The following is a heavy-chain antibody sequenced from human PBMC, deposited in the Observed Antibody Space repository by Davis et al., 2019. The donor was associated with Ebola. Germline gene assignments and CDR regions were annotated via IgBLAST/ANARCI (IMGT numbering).Heavy chain of an antibody. V-gene: IGHV1-69*13. CDR1: GGTFSSYA. CDR2: IIPIFGTA. Sequence: AASVKVSCKASGGTFSSYAISWVRQAPGQGLEWMGGIIPIFGTANYAQKFQGRVTITAEESTSTAYMEMSSLRSEDTAVYYCAKDGAAVPHSVYFYYGLDVWGIGTTVTVS. CDR3: AKDGAAVPHSVYFYYGLDV. D-gene: IGHD5/OR15-5a*01. J-gene: IGHJ6*04.